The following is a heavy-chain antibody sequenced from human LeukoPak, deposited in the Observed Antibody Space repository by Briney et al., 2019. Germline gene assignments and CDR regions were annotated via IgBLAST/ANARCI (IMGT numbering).Heavy chain of an antibody. D-gene: IGHD3-22*01. J-gene: IGHJ2*01. Sequence: SETLSLTCTVSGGSLSSSSYYWGWIRQPPGKGLEWIGSIYYSGSTYYNPSLKSRVTISVDTSKNQFSLKLSSVTAADTAVYYCARRVVVITTRYGYFDLWGRGTLVTVSS. V-gene: IGHV4-39*01. CDR2: IYYSGST. CDR3: ARRVVVITTRYGYFDL. CDR1: GGSLSSSSYY.